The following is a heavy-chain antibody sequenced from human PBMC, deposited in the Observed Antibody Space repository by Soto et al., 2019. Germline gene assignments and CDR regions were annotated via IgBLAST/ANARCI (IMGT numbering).Heavy chain of an antibody. V-gene: IGHV4-59*01. D-gene: IGHD3-10*01. Sequence: PSVPLSLTSTVSGGSISSYYGSWIRQPPGKGLEWIGYIYYSGSTNYNPSLKSRVTISVDTSKNQFSLKLTSVTAADTAVYYCARDGTRFYGSGRSTTYLDYWGQGTLVTVSS. CDR3: ARDGTRFYGSGRSTTYLDY. CDR2: IYYSGST. CDR1: GGSISSYY. J-gene: IGHJ4*02.